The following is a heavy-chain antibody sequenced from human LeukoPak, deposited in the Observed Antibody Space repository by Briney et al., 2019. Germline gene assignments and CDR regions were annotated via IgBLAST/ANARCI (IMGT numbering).Heavy chain of an antibody. CDR3: AKAPRGLLITRGVDY. D-gene: IGHD3-3*01. CDR1: GFTFSSYW. Sequence: GGSLRLSCAASGFTFSSYWMSWVRQAPGKGLEWVSAISGSGGSTYYADSVKGRFTISRDNSKNTLYLQMNSLRAEDTAVYYCAKAPRGLLITRGVDYWGQGTLVTVSS. CDR2: ISGSGGST. V-gene: IGHV3-23*01. J-gene: IGHJ4*02.